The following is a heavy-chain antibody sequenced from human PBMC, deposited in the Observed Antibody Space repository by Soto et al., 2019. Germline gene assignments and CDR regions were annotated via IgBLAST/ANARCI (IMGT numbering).Heavy chain of an antibody. CDR3: ARDQTKWLTDAFDI. CDR2: ISPYNGNT. CDR1: GYTFISYG. Sequence: HVQLVQSGAEVKKPGASLKVSCKACGYTFISYGVSWVRQAPGQGLEWLGWISPYNGNTNYAQKFQGRITMTTDTSTSTVYMDLRSLRTDDTAVYYCARDQTKWLTDAFDIWGQGTMVVVSS. V-gene: IGHV1-18*01. D-gene: IGHD5-12*01. J-gene: IGHJ3*02.